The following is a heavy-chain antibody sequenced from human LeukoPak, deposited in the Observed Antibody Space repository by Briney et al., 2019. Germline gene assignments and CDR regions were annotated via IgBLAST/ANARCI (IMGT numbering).Heavy chain of an antibody. Sequence: PSETLSLTCTVSGGSISSSSYYWGWLRQPPGKGLEWVGSIYYSGSTYYNPSLKSRVTISVDTSKNQFSLKLSSVTAADTAVYYCARRAYDFWSGYYQYYFDYWGQGTLVTVSS. CDR1: GGSISSSSYY. J-gene: IGHJ4*02. CDR2: IYYSGST. V-gene: IGHV4-39*01. CDR3: ARRAYDFWSGYYQYYFDY. D-gene: IGHD3-3*01.